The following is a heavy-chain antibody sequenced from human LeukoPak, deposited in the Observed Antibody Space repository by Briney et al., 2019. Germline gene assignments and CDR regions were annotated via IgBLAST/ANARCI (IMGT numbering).Heavy chain of an antibody. CDR1: GYTFTRYA. D-gene: IGHD3-10*01. V-gene: IGHV1-18*01. J-gene: IGHJ4*02. Sequence: GAAVKVSYKASGYTFTRYAIGWVRQAPRQGLGWMGCISAYNGNTNYAQKLQGRVTMPTGTSTTTAYMELRRLTSDDTAVYYCARDPVYYGSGSYYTGSFGYWGQGTLVTVSS. CDR3: ARDPVYYGSGSYYTGSFGY. CDR2: ISAYNGNT.